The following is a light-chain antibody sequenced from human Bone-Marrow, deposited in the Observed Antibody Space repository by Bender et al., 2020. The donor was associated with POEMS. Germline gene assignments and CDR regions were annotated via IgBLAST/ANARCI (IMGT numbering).Light chain of an antibody. J-gene: IGLJ1*01. CDR1: SSDIGSYSY. CDR2: EGS. CDR3: CSYAGSNTYV. Sequence: QSALTQPASVSGSPGQSITISCTGTSSDIGSYSYVSWYQQHPGKAPKLMIYEGSKRPSWVSNRFSGSKSGNTASLTISGLQAEDEADYYCCSYAGSNTYVFGTGTKVTVL. V-gene: IGLV2-23*01.